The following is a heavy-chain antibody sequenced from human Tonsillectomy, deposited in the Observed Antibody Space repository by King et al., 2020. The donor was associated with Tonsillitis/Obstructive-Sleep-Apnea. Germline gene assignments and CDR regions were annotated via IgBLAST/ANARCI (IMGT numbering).Heavy chain of an antibody. J-gene: IGHJ6*02. V-gene: IGHV3-15*07. CDR2: IKSKNDGGTT. D-gene: IGHD3-22*01. Sequence: VQLVESGGGLVKPGGSLRLSCVASGLTFSNAWMNWVRQAPGKGLEWVGRIKSKNDGGTTDYAAPVKGRFTISRDDSKNTLYLQINSLKTEDTAVYYGAARVVRARGYHDKQYTHHGRDLWGQGPAVTLS. CDR1: GLTFSNAW. CDR3: AARVVRARGYHDKQYTHHGRDL.